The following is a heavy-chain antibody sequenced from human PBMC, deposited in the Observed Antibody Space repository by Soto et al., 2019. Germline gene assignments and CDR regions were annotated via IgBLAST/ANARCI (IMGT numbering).Heavy chain of an antibody. V-gene: IGHV1-18*01. CDR1: GYTFTSYG. Sequence: QVQLVQSGAEVKKPGASVKVSCKASGYTFTSYGISWVRQAPGQGLEWMGWISAYNGNTNYAQKLQGRVTMTTDTSTSTAYLELRSLRSDDTAVYYRARDQRNVVVPAAMGPFSYYGMDVWGQGTTVTVSS. CDR2: ISAYNGNT. J-gene: IGHJ6*02. CDR3: ARDQRNVVVPAAMGPFSYYGMDV. D-gene: IGHD2-2*01.